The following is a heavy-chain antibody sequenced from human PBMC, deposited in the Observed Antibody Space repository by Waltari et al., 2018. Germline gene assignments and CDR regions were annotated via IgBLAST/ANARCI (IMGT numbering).Heavy chain of an antibody. V-gene: IGHV3-43D*03. CDR2: ISSEGGSS. CDR1: GFTFDVYG. J-gene: IGHJ4*02. Sequence: EVQLVESGGVVVQPGGSLRLSCAASGFTFDVYGMHWVRQAPGNGLEWVSLISSEGGSSYYGDSVKGRCTVSRDNSKNSLYLQMNSLRAEDTALYYCAKDILAYCGGDCYPDHWGQGTLVTVSS. D-gene: IGHD2-21*01. CDR3: AKDILAYCGGDCYPDH.